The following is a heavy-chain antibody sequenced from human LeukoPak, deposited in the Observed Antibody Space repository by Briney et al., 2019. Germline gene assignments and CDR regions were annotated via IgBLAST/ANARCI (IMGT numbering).Heavy chain of an antibody. D-gene: IGHD6-19*01. CDR2: INAGNGNT. J-gene: IGHJ4*02. CDR3: ARVRAVAGYQYFDC. Sequence: ASVKVSCKASGYTFTSYAMHWVRQAPGQRLEWMGWINAGNGNTKYSQKFQGRVTITRDTSASTAYMELSSLRSEDTAVYYCARVRAVAGYQYFDCWGQGTLVTVSS. CDR1: GYTFTSYA. V-gene: IGHV1-3*01.